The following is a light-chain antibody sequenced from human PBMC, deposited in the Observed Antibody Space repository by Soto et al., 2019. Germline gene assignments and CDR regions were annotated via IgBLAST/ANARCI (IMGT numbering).Light chain of an antibody. CDR3: QQRDIWPWT. Sequence: EIVMTQSPATLSVSPGERATLSCRACESVSSNLAWDQHKPGQSPRLLMYDASKRATGLPSRFSGSGSGTDFTLSISRLEPGDFAVYYGQQRDIWPWTFGQGTKVDI. CDR1: ESVSSN. V-gene: IGKV3-11*01. CDR2: DAS. J-gene: IGKJ1*01.